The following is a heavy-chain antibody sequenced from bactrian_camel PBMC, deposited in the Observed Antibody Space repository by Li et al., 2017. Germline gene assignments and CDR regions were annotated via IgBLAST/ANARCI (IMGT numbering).Heavy chain of an antibody. CDR2: IWIGRST. J-gene: IGHJ4*01. CDR3: AARSPCFAWDSTDYNY. V-gene: IGHV3S59*01. Sequence: DVQLVESGGGSVQAGGSLRLSCAASGSTNSFGCMAWFRQPPGKEREKVSGIWIGRSTYYADSVKGRFTISQDNAKTTLYLQMNSLKPDDTAMYYCAARSPCFAWDSTDYNYWGQGTQVTVS. CDR1: GSTNSFGC.